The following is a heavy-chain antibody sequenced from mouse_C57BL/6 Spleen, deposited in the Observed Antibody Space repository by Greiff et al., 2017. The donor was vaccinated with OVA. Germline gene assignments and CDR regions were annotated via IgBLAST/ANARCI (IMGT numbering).Heavy chain of an antibody. CDR2: ISYDGSN. Sequence: DVQLVESGPGLVKPSQSLSLTCSVTGYSITSGYYWNWIRQFPGNKLEWMGYISYDGSNNYNPSLKNRISITRDTSKNQFFLKLNSVTTEDTATYYCARDDSYYYGSSWYFDVWGTGTTVTVSS. CDR3: ARDDSYYYGSSWYFDV. J-gene: IGHJ1*03. V-gene: IGHV3-6*01. D-gene: IGHD1-1*01. CDR1: GYSITSGYY.